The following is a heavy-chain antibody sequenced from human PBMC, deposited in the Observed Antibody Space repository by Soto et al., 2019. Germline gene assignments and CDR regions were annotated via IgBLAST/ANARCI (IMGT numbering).Heavy chain of an antibody. D-gene: IGHD1-26*01. Sequence: GESLKISCKGSGYNFTTYWIGWVRQMPEKGLEWMGIIYPDDSESRHSPSFQGQLTLSADKSITTAYMHWSGLKASDSGIYYCARRKNEVGAPFDYWGQGTLVTVSS. J-gene: IGHJ4*02. CDR2: IYPDDSES. CDR3: ARRKNEVGAPFDY. V-gene: IGHV5-51*01. CDR1: GYNFTTYW.